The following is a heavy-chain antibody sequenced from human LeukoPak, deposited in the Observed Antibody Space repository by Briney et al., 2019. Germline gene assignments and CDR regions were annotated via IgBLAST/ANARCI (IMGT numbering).Heavy chain of an antibody. CDR1: GGSFSGYY. D-gene: IGHD5-12*01. CDR3: ASAPRYDYYFDY. Sequence: SETLSLTCAVYGGSFSGYYWSWIRQPPGKGLEWIGEINHSGSTNYNPSPKSRVTISVDTSKNQFSLKLSSVTAADTAVYYCASAPRYDYYFDYWGQGTLVTVSS. CDR2: INHSGST. J-gene: IGHJ4*02. V-gene: IGHV4-34*01.